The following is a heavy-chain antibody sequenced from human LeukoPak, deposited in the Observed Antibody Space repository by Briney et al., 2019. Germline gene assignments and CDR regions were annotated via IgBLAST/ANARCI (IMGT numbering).Heavy chain of an antibody. Sequence: PSETLSLTCGASGGSISSTNWWTWVRQPPGEGLEWIGEVHLSGRTNYNPSLESRVTMSVDMSENHISLKLTSVTAADTAVYYCAREGGPYRPLDYSGQGTPVTVSS. CDR3: AREGGPYRPLDY. V-gene: IGHV4-4*02. J-gene: IGHJ4*02. CDR1: GGSISSTNW. CDR2: VHLSGRT.